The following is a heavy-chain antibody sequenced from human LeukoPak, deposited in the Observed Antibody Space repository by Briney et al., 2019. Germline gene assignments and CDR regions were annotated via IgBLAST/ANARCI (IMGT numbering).Heavy chain of an antibody. CDR3: ARPKEGSNFYFYYMDV. J-gene: IGHJ6*03. CDR2: IIPLYGTP. Sequence: GASVKVSCKASGGTFKSNSISWVRQAPGQGLEWVGGIIPLYGTPHYAQKFRGRVSISADKSAGTVDMELSSLGSDDTAVYYCARPKEGSNFYFYYMDVWGTGTTVTVSS. V-gene: IGHV1-69*06. CDR1: GGTFKSNS.